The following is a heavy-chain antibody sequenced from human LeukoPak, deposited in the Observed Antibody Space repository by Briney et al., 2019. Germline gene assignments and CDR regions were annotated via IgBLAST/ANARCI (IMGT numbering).Heavy chain of an antibody. Sequence: GSLRLSCAASGFTFSSYGMHWVRQAPGKGLEWVAFIRYDGSNKYYADSVKGRFTISRDNSKNTLYLQMNSLRAEDTAVYYCAKDSAYYDFWSGYPLDYWGQGTLVTVSS. J-gene: IGHJ4*02. D-gene: IGHD3-3*01. CDR3: AKDSAYYDFWSGYPLDY. CDR2: IRYDGSNK. CDR1: GFTFSSYG. V-gene: IGHV3-30*02.